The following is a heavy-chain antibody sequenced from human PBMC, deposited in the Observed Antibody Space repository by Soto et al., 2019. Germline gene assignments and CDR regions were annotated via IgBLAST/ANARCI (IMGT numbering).Heavy chain of an antibody. J-gene: IGHJ3*02. Sequence: ESGGGVVQPGRSLRLSCAASGFTFSSYAMHWVRQAPGKGLEWVAVISYDGSNKYYADSVKGRFTISRDNSKNTLYLQMNSLRAEDTAVYYCARGGGATDSAFDIWGQGTMVTVSS. D-gene: IGHD1-26*01. V-gene: IGHV3-30-3*01. CDR3: ARGGGATDSAFDI. CDR1: GFTFSSYA. CDR2: ISYDGSNK.